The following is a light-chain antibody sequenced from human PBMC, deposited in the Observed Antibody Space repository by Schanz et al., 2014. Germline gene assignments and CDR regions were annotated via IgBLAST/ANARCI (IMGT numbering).Light chain of an antibody. CDR3: AAWDDSLNGWV. CDR2: DVS. J-gene: IGLJ3*02. V-gene: IGLV2-14*01. Sequence: QSALTQPASVSGSPGQSITISCPGTSSDVGAYNYVSWFQQDPGKAPKVIISDVSDRPSGVSDRFSGSKSGNTASLTISGLQTEDEADYYCAAWDDSLNGWVFGGGTKLTVL. CDR1: SSDVGAYNY.